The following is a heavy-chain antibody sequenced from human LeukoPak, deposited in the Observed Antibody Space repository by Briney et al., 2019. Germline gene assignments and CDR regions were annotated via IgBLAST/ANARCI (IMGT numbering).Heavy chain of an antibody. Sequence: PSETLSLTCAVYGGSFSGYYWSWIRQPPGKGLEWIGEINHSGSTNYNPSLKSRVIISVDTSKNQFSLKLTSVTAADTAVFYCARRQGTSGYYNYWGQGTLLTVSS. V-gene: IGHV4-34*01. CDR2: INHSGST. CDR3: ARRQGTSGYYNY. CDR1: GGSFSGYY. D-gene: IGHD3-3*01. J-gene: IGHJ4*02.